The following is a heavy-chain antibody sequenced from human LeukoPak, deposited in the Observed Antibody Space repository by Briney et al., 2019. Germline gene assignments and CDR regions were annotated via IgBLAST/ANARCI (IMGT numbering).Heavy chain of an antibody. D-gene: IGHD3-3*01. Sequence: GGSLRLSCAASAFTFSDYYIHWVRQAPGKGLVWVSRINSDGTGTTYADSVKGRFTISRDNAKNTLFLQMNGLRAEDTAVYYCVSVPYWGQGTLVTVSS. J-gene: IGHJ4*02. CDR3: VSVPY. CDR1: AFTFSDYY. CDR2: INSDGTGT. V-gene: IGHV3-74*01.